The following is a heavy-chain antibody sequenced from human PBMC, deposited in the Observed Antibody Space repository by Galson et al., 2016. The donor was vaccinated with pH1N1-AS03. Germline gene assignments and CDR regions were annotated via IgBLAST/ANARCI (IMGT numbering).Heavy chain of an antibody. CDR3: ARIVTMSDFDS. V-gene: IGHV1-69*05. J-gene: IGHJ4*02. CDR1: GLTFSSYA. Sequence: SVKVSCKASGLTFSSYAISWVRQAPGQGLEWMGGVKGVFRTTNYAQKFQGRITITMDQSTSTAYMEVSSLRDEDTGVYYCARIVTMSDFDSWGQGTLVTVSS. CDR2: VKGVFRTT. D-gene: IGHD2-21*02.